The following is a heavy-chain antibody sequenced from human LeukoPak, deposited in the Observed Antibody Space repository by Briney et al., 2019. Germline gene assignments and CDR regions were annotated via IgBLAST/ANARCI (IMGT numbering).Heavy chain of an antibody. V-gene: IGHV1-69*13. J-gene: IGHJ4*02. D-gene: IGHD2-2*01. Sequence: LVKVSCKASGGTFSSYAISWVRQAPRQGLEWMGGIIPIFGTANYAQKFQGRVTTTADESTSTAYMELSSLRSEDTAVYYCARGVVVPAAIRDWGQGTLVTVSS. CDR3: ARGVVVPAAIRD. CDR1: GGTFSSYA. CDR2: IIPIFGTA.